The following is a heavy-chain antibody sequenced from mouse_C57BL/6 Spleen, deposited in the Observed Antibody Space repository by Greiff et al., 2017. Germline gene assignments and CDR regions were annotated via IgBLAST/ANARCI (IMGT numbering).Heavy chain of an antibody. D-gene: IGHD2-4*01. CDR2: ISSGGDYI. J-gene: IGHJ1*03. CDR3: KREEEDDYDGRPSGGLDV. CDR1: GFTFSSYA. V-gene: IGHV5-9-1*02. Sequence: EVKLVESGEGLVKPGGSLKLSCAASGFTFSSYAMSWVRQTPEKRLEWVAYISSGGDYIYYADTVKGRFTISRDNARNTLYLQMSSLKSEDTAMYYCKREEEDDYDGRPSGGLDVWGTGTTVTVSS.